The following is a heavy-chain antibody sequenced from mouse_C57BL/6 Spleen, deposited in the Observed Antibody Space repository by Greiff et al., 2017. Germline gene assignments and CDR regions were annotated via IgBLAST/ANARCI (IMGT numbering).Heavy chain of an antibody. J-gene: IGHJ1*03. CDR3: ARERGTTVVADFDV. D-gene: IGHD1-1*01. V-gene: IGHV1-64*01. Sequence: VQLQQSGAELVKPGASVKLSCKASGYTFTGYWMHWVKQRPGQGLEWIGMIHPNSGSTNYNEKFKSKATLTVDKSSSTAYMQLSSLTSEDSAVYYCARERGTTVVADFDVWGTGTTVTVSS. CDR1: GYTFTGYW. CDR2: IHPNSGST.